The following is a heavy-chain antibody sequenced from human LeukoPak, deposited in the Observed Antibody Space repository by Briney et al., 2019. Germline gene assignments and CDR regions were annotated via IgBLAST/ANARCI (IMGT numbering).Heavy chain of an antibody. V-gene: IGHV3-30-3*01. J-gene: IGHJ4*02. CDR2: ISYDGSNK. CDR1: GFTFSSYA. CDR3: ARPRYSGSYLHSYFDY. Sequence: GRSLRLSCAASGFTFSSYAMHWVRQAPGKGLEGVAVISYDGSNKYYADSVKGRFTISRDNSKNTLYLQMNSLRAEDTAVYYCARPRYSGSYLHSYFDYWGQGTLVTVSS. D-gene: IGHD1-26*01.